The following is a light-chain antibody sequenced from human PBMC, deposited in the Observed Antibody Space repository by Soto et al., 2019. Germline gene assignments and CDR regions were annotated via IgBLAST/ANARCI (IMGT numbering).Light chain of an antibody. CDR1: QSVSNN. CDR3: QQYDNWRTWT. CDR2: GAS. J-gene: IGKJ1*01. V-gene: IGKV3-15*01. Sequence: EIVMTHSPATLSVSPGERATLSCRASQSVSNNLAWYQQKPGQAPRLLIYGASTRATAIPARFSGSGSGTEFTLTISSLQSEDFAVYFCQQYDNWRTWTFGQGTKVEIK.